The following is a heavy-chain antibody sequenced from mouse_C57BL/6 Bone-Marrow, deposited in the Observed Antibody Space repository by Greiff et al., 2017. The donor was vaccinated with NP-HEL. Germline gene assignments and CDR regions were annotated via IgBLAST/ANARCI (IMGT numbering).Heavy chain of an antibody. J-gene: IGHJ4*01. CDR1: GYTFTDYY. V-gene: IGHV1-75*01. CDR2: IFPGSGST. CDR3: ARIYYGYDGYAMDY. Sequence: QVHVKQSGPELVKPGASVKISCKASGYTFTDYYINWVKQRPGQGLEWIGWIFPGSGSTYYNEKFKGKATLTVDKSSSTAYMLLSSLTSEDSAVYFCARIYYGYDGYAMDYWGQGTSVTVSS. D-gene: IGHD2-2*01.